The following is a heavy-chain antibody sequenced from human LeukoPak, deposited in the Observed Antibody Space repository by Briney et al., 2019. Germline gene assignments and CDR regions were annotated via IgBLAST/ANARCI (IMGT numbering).Heavy chain of an antibody. CDR3: ARALPDSQAYSGYVTKPYHFDH. CDR1: GYTLSGYY. Sequence: ASVKVSCKASGYTLSGYYMHWVRQAPGQGIERMGWINPNSGDTNYAQKFQGRVTMTRDTPISTAYMELSSLRSDDTAVYYCARALPDSQAYSGYVTKPYHFDHWGQGILVTVSS. V-gene: IGHV1-2*02. D-gene: IGHD5-12*01. CDR2: INPNSGDT. J-gene: IGHJ4*02.